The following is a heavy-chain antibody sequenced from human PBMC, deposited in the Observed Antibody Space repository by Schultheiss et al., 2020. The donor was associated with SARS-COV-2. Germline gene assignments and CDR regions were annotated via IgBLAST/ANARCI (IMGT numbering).Heavy chain of an antibody. CDR3: ARGGSYYDFSLVDYFDY. V-gene: IGHV3-48*03. Sequence: GGSLRLSCAASGFTFSSYEMNWVRQAPGKGLEWVSYISSSGSTIYYAGSVKGRFTISRDNSKNTLYLQMNSLRAEDTAVYYCARGGSYYDFSLVDYFDYWGQGTLVTVSS. CDR2: ISSSGSTI. CDR1: GFTFSSYE. D-gene: IGHD1-26*01. J-gene: IGHJ4*02.